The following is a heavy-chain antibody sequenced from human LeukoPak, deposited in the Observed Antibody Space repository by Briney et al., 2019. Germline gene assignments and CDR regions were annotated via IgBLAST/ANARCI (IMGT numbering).Heavy chain of an antibody. CDR1: GFTFSSYG. CDR3: ARDYYDSSGYYYPMWDAFDI. CDR2: IWYDGSNK. J-gene: IGHJ3*02. D-gene: IGHD3-22*01. V-gene: IGHV3-33*01. Sequence: GGSLRLSSAASGFTFSSYGMHWVRQAPGKGLEWVAVIWYDGSNKYYADSVKGRFTISRDNSKNTLYLQMNSLRAEDTAVYYCARDYYDSSGYYYPMWDAFDIWGQGTMVTVSS.